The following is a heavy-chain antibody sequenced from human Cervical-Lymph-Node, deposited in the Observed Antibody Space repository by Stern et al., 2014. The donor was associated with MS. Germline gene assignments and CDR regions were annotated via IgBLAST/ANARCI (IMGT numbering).Heavy chain of an antibody. CDR3: ARGGRGVGLEY. J-gene: IGHJ4*02. CDR2: VSYDGTQR. CDR1: GFTFSTYA. Sequence: QVQLEGSGGGVVQPGRSLSLSCVASGFTFSTYAMHWVRQAPGKGLEWGAFVSYDGTQRNSTDSVKARFTISRDNSKNTLYLHMNSLRDEDTAVYFCARGGRGVGLEYWGQGALVTVSS. D-gene: IGHD3-10*01. V-gene: IGHV3-30-3*01.